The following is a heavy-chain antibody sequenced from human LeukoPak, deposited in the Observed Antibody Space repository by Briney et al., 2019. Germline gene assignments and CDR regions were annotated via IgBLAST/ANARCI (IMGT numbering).Heavy chain of an antibody. CDR3: ARATWGYGYGYFDY. D-gene: IGHD5-18*01. CDR2: INPNSGGT. V-gene: IGHV1-2*02. J-gene: IGHJ4*02. Sequence: ASVKVSCKASGYTFTGYHMHWVRQAPGQGLEWMGWINPNSGGTNYAQKFQGRVTMTRDTSISTAYMELSRLGSDDTAVYYCARATWGYGYGYFDYWGQGTLVTVSS. CDR1: GYTFTGYH.